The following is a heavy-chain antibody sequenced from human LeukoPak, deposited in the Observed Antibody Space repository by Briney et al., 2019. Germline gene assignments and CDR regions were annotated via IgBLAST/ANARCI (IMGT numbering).Heavy chain of an antibody. CDR2: IYTSGTT. CDR1: GFIVSGDY. J-gene: IGHJ6*03. CDR3: ARDKPGFLEGDMDV. V-gene: IGHV3-53*01. Sequence: PGGSLRLSCAASGFIVSGDYMSWVRKAPGEGLGWVSLIYTSGTTTYADSVKGRFTISTDPSKNTLFLQMNRLRVEDTAAYYCARDKPGFLEGDMDVWGIGTTVTVSS. D-gene: IGHD3-3*01.